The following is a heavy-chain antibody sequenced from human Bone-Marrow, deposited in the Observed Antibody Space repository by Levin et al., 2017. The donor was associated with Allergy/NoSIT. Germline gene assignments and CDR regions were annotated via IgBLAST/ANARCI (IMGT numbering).Heavy chain of an antibody. CDR3: ARESVGYYDILTGAPVPYYYYGMDV. D-gene: IGHD3-9*01. J-gene: IGHJ6*02. CDR1: GGSISSGGYY. CDR2: FYYSGST. V-gene: IGHV4-31*03. Sequence: SQTLSLTCTVSGGSISSGGYYWSWIRQHPGKGLEWIGYFYYSGSTYYNPSLKSRVTISVDTSKNQFSLKLSSVTAADTAVYYCARESVGYYDILTGAPVPYYYYGMDVWGQGTTVTVSS.